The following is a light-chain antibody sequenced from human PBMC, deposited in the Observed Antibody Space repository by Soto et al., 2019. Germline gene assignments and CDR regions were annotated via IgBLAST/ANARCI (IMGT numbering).Light chain of an antibody. CDR2: DNN. CDR3: HSYDVSLSGPV. J-gene: IGLJ2*01. V-gene: IGLV1-40*01. Sequence: QSVLTQPPSLSGAPGQRVTISCTGSRSNIGAGYDVHWYQQLPGTAPRVLIYDNNSRPSGVPARFSGDKSGTSASLAITGLQAEDEADYYCHSYDVSLSGPVFGGGTKLTVL. CDR1: RSNIGAGYD.